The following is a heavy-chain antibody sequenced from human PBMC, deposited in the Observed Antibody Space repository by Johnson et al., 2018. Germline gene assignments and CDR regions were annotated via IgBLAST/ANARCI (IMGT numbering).Heavy chain of an antibody. Sequence: VQLVESGGGVVQPGRSLRLSCAASGFTFSSYGMHWVRQAPGKGLEWVAVIWYDGSNKYYADSVKGRFTISRDNSKNTLYLQMNSLRAEDTAVYYCARERGSGWFNDAFDIWGQGTMVTVSS. V-gene: IGHV3-33*01. CDR2: IWYDGSNK. CDR1: GFTFSSYG. J-gene: IGHJ3*02. D-gene: IGHD6-19*01. CDR3: ARERGSGWFNDAFDI.